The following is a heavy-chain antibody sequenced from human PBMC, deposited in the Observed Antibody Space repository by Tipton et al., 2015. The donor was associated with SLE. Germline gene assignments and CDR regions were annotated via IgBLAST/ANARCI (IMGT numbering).Heavy chain of an antibody. Sequence: TLSLTCTVYGGAISSSSYYWGWIRQPPGKGLEWIGYIYHSGSTSSNPSLKSRVTISVDTSKNQFSLKLSSVTAADTAVYYCARDHEVGEYWGQGTLVTVSS. V-gene: IGHV4-39*07. CDR3: ARDHEVGEY. CDR1: GGAISSSSYY. J-gene: IGHJ4*02. CDR2: IYHSGST.